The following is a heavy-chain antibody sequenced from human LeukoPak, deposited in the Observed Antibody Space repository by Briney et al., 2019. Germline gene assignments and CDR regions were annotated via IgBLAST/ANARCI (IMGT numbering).Heavy chain of an antibody. CDR3: ARVRYSDSSGYKDWYFDL. D-gene: IGHD3-22*01. CDR2: IYYNGST. Sequence: SETLSLTCTVSGASISSYYWSWIRQPPGKGLEWIGYIYYNGSTNYNPSLKSRVTISVDTSKSQFSLKLSTVTAADTAVYYCARVRYSDSSGYKDWYFDLWGRGTLVTVSS. CDR1: GASISSYY. V-gene: IGHV4-59*01. J-gene: IGHJ2*01.